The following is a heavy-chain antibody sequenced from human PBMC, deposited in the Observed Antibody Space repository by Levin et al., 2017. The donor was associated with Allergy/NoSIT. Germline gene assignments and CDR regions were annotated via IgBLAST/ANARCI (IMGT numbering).Heavy chain of an antibody. CDR3: TTQFQW. D-gene: IGHD6-19*01. CDR2: ISSKPDGAAT. J-gene: IGHJ4*02. Sequence: GGSLRLSCVASGFSLSNSWMNWVRQAPGKGLEWIGRISSKPDGAATDYAAPLKGRFTISRDDSTNTLYLQMNSLKVEDTATYYCTTQFQWWGQGTLVTVSS. CDR1: GFSLSNSW. V-gene: IGHV3-15*05.